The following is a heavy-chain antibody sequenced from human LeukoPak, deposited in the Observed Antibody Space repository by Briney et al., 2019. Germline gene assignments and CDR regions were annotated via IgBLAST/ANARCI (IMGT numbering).Heavy chain of an antibody. V-gene: IGHV4-39*07. CDR3: ARSLKVVPAAEVNYYYYYGMDV. J-gene: IGHJ6*02. CDR1: GGSISSNNYY. CDR2: IYYGGYT. D-gene: IGHD2-2*01. Sequence: SETLSLTCTVSGGSISSNNYYWGWIRQPPGKGLEWIGSIYYGGYTYYNPSLKSRVTISVDTSKNQFSLKLSSVTAADTAVYYCARSLKVVPAAEVNYYYYYGMDVWGQGTTVTVSS.